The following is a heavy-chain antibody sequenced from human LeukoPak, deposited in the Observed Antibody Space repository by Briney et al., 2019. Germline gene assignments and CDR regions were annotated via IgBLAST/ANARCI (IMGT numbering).Heavy chain of an antibody. CDR3: ARARVATRIYYYYGMDV. V-gene: IGHV3-33*01. CDR2: IWYDGSNK. D-gene: IGHD5-12*01. CDR1: GFTFSSYG. J-gene: IGHJ6*02. Sequence: GGSLRLSCAASGFTFSSYGMHWVRQAPGKGLEWVAVIWYDGSNKYYADSVKGRFTISRDNSKNTLYLQMNSLRAEDTAVYYCARARVATRIYYYYGMDVWSQGTTVTVSS.